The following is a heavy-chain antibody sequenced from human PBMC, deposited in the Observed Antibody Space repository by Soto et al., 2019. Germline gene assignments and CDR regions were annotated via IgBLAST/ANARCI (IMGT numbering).Heavy chain of an antibody. Sequence: GSGPTLVNPTQTLTPTCTFSGFSLSTSGVGVGWIRQPPGKALEWLALIYWNDDKRYSPSLKSRLTITKDTSKNQVVLTMTNMDPVDTATYYCAGTPPHLTKPYWGQGTLVTVSS. V-gene: IGHV2-5*01. D-gene: IGHD1-1*01. CDR2: IYWNDDK. J-gene: IGHJ4*02. CDR1: GFSLSTSGVG. CDR3: AGTPPHLTKPY.